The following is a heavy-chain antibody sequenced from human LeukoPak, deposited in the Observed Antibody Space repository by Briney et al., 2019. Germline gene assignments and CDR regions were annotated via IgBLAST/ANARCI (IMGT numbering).Heavy chain of an antibody. CDR2: IYYSGST. CDR1: GGSISSSSYY. Sequence: SETLSLTCTVSGGSISSSSYYWGWIRQPPGKGLEWIGSIYYSGSTYYNPSLKSRVTISVDASKNQFSLKLSSVTAADTAVYYCARVTRTFRYGDYVDYFDYWGQGTLVTVSS. D-gene: IGHD4-17*01. J-gene: IGHJ4*02. CDR3: ARVTRTFRYGDYVDYFDY. V-gene: IGHV4-39*01.